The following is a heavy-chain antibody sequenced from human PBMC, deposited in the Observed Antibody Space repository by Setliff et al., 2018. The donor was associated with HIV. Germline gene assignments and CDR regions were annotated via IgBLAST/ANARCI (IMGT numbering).Heavy chain of an antibody. CDR1: GDSISSGTYY. V-gene: IGHV4-61*02. CDR2: IYISGST. D-gene: IGHD3-16*01. Sequence: SETLSLTCTVSGDSISSGTYYWSWIRQPAGKGLEWIGRIYISGSTSYNPSLKSRVTISVDTSKNQFSLKLNSVTAADTAVYYCARVPLSSPSRPGGYFDYWGQGTLVTVSS. CDR3: ARVPLSSPSRPGGYFDY. J-gene: IGHJ4*02.